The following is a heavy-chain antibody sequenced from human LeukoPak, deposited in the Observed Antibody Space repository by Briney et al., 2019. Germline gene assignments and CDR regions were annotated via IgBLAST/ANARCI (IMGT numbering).Heavy chain of an antibody. D-gene: IGHD6-13*01. V-gene: IGHV4-4*07. Sequence: SETLSLTCTVSGGSISSYYWSWIRQPAGKGLEWIGRIYTSGSTNYNPSLKSRVTMSVDTSKNQFSLKLNSVTAADTAVYYCARVVAAAGNNWFDPWGQGTLVTVST. CDR2: IYTSGST. J-gene: IGHJ5*02. CDR3: ARVVAAAGNNWFDP. CDR1: GGSISSYY.